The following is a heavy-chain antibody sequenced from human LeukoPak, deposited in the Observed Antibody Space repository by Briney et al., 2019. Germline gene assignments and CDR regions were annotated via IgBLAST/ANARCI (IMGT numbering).Heavy chain of an antibody. CDR2: INPNSGGT. D-gene: IGHD3-10*01. V-gene: IGHV1-2*02. J-gene: IGHJ5*02. Sequence: ASVKVSCKASGYTCTGYYMHWVRQAPGQGLEWMGWINPNSGGTNYAQKFQGRVTMTRDTSISTAYMELSRLRSDDTAVYYCARFGVRGDWFDPWGQGTLVTVSS. CDR1: GYTCTGYY. CDR3: ARFGVRGDWFDP.